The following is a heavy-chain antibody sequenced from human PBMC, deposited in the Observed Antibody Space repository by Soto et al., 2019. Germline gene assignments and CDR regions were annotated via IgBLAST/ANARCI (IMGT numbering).Heavy chain of an antibody. V-gene: IGHV4-31*03. Sequence: QVQLQESGPGLVKPSQTLSLTCTVSGGSISSGGYYRSWIRQHPGKGLEWIGYIYYSGSTYYNPSLKSRVTISVDTSKNQFSLKLSSVTAADTAVYYCARAPPHSYGDYGEVFDYWGQGTLVTVSS. J-gene: IGHJ4*02. CDR3: ARAPPHSYGDYGEVFDY. D-gene: IGHD4-17*01. CDR1: GGSISSGGYY. CDR2: IYYSGST.